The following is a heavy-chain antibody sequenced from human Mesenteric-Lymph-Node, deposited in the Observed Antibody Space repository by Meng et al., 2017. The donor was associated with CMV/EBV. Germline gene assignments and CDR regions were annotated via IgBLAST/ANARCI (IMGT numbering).Heavy chain of an antibody. Sequence: SISSGGYYWSWIRQHPGKGLEWIGYIYYSGKTYYNPSLKSRVTISVDTSKNQLSLKLNSVTAADTAVYYCARWGYYDDRSGTGNWFDPWGQGTLVTVSS. CDR1: SISSGGYY. CDR2: IYYSGKT. V-gene: IGHV4-31*02. D-gene: IGHD3-22*01. CDR3: ARWGYYDDRSGTGNWFDP. J-gene: IGHJ5*02.